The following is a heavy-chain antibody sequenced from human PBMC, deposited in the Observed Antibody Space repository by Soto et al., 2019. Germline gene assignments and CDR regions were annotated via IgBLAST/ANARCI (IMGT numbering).Heavy chain of an antibody. V-gene: IGHV3-23*01. Sequence: GGSLRLSCATSGFTFSTYAMSWVRQAPGKSLEWVSGCSGATAYYAESVRGRFIISGDNSKNTLYLQMNSLRAEDTAVYYCAKTLYYYDTGGYQWGQGTLVTVSS. J-gene: IGHJ4*02. CDR3: AKTLYYYDTGGYQ. CDR1: GFTFSTYA. CDR2: CSGATA. D-gene: IGHD3-22*01.